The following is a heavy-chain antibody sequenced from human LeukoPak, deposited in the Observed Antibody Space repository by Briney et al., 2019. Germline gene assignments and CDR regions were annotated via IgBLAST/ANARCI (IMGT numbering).Heavy chain of an antibody. D-gene: IGHD3-3*01. V-gene: IGHV3-30-3*01. CDR2: IPHNVSNA. CDR1: GVTFTRSC. Sequence: VGSLRLSCVASGVTFTRSCRRWVRQAPGKGLEWVAAIPHNVSNALYADFVKGRFTISRDDSKNTQYLQMNSLRIEDSAVYYCATGSDFYYASWGQGTLVTVSS. CDR3: ATGSDFYYAS. J-gene: IGHJ5*02.